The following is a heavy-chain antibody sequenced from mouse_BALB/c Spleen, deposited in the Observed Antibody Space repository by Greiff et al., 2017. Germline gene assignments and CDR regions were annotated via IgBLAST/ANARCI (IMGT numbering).Heavy chain of an antibody. J-gene: IGHJ4*01. CDR2: IYPGDGDT. D-gene: IGHD2-1*01. CDR1: GYAFSSYW. V-gene: IGHV1-80*01. Sequence: QVQLQQSGAELVRPGSSVKISCKASGYAFSSYWMYWVKQRPGQGLEWIGQIYPGDGDTNYNGKFKGKATLTADKSSSTAYMQLSSLTSEDSAVYFCARSGLYYCNPDYWGQGTSVTVSS. CDR3: ARSGLYYCNPDY.